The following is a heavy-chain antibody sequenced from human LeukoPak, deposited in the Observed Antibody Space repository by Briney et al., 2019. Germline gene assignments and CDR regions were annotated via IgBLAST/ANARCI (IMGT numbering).Heavy chain of an antibody. Sequence: GGSLRLSCAACGFTFSKSWMRWLRRSREKGLEGVTNIKGDGSAKCYVDYGKVRVTISRDNAKNSLYLQMNSLRAEDTAVYYCEKDDEGYYWGQGILVTVST. CDR1: GFTFSKSW. J-gene: IGHJ4*02. D-gene: IGHD3-3*01. V-gene: IGHV3-7*04. CDR3: EKDDEGYY. CDR2: IKGDGSAK.